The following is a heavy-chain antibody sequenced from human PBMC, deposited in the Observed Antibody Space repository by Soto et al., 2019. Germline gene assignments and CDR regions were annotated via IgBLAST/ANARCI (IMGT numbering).Heavy chain of an antibody. CDR1: GFIVSSNY. D-gene: IGHD6-13*01. CDR2: LYSGGTT. Sequence: QPGGSLRLSCAASGFIVSSNYMSWVRQAPGKGLEWVSVLYSGGTTYYAASVKGRFTISRDNSKNTLYLQMNSLRAEDTAVYYCARPGRGYSSSWFDPWGQGTLVTVSS. V-gene: IGHV3-66*04. J-gene: IGHJ5*02. CDR3: ARPGRGYSSSWFDP.